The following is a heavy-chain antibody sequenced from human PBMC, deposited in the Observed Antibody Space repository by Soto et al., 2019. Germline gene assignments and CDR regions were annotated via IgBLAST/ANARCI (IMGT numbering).Heavy chain of an antibody. CDR3: AREESDVIAVRALDY. Sequence: QVQLVQSGAEVKKPGASVKVSCKASGYTFTGYYMHWVGQAPGQGLEWMGWINPNSGGTNYAQKYQGRVTMTRDTSICTVYMELSRLRSDDTAVYYCAREESDVIAVRALDYWSQGTLLTVSS. D-gene: IGHD6-19*01. V-gene: IGHV1-2*02. J-gene: IGHJ4*02. CDR2: INPNSGGT. CDR1: GYTFTGYY.